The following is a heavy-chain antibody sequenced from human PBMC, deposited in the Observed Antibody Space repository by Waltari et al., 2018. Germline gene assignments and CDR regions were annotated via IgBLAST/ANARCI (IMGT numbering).Heavy chain of an antibody. CDR2: IKQDGSEK. CDR3: ARDLSDAYCGGDCSAFDI. J-gene: IGHJ3*02. V-gene: IGHV3-7*01. CDR1: GFTFSSYW. D-gene: IGHD2-21*01. Sequence: EVQLVESGGGLVQPGGSLRLSCAVSGFTFSSYWMSWVRQAPGKGLEWVANIKQDGSEKYYVDSVKGRFTISRDNSKNTLYLQMNSLRAEDTAVYYCARDLSDAYCGGDCSAFDIWGQGTMVTVSS.